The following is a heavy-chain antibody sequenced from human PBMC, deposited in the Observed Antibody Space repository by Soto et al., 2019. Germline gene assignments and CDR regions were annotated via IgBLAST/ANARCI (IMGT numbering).Heavy chain of an antibody. Sequence: QVQLVQSGAEVKKPGASVKVSCKASGYTFTSYGISWVRQAPGQGLEWMGRISAYNGNTNYAQKLQGRVTMTADTSTSTAYMELRSLRSDDTDVYYCACWRMELYAFDIWGQGTMVTVSS. D-gene: IGHD1-26*01. CDR1: GYTFTSYG. V-gene: IGHV1-18*01. CDR3: ACWRMELYAFDI. CDR2: ISAYNGNT. J-gene: IGHJ3*02.